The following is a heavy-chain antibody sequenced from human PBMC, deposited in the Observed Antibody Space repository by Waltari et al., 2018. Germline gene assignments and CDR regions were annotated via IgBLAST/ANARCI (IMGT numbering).Heavy chain of an antibody. CDR1: GGSISSSSYY. Sequence: QLQLQESGPGLVKPSETLSLTCTVSGGSISSSSYYWGWIRQHPGKGLEWIGSIYYSGSTYYNPSLKSRVTISVDTSKNQFSLKLSSVTAADTAVYYCARSSGWYSGPGAHFDYWGQGTLVTVSS. CDR2: IYYSGST. CDR3: ARSSGWYSGPGAHFDY. J-gene: IGHJ4*02. V-gene: IGHV4-39*01. D-gene: IGHD6-19*01.